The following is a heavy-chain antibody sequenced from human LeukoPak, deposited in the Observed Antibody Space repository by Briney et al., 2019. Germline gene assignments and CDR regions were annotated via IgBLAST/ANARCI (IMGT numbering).Heavy chain of an antibody. CDR1: GFTFSNYA. CDR2: ISGSGGST. D-gene: IGHD5-12*01. CDR3: AKSHSVGYRGYFDY. Sequence: GGSLRLSCAASGFTFSNYAMSWVRQAPGEGLEWVSSISGSGGSTYYADSVKGRFTISRDSSKNTLFLQMNSLRAEDTAVYYCAKSHSVGYRGYFDYWGQGTLVTVSS. J-gene: IGHJ4*02. V-gene: IGHV3-23*01.